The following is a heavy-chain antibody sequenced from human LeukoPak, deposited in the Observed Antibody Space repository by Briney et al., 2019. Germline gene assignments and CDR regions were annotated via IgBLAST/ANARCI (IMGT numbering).Heavy chain of an antibody. V-gene: IGHV1-2*02. D-gene: IGHD5-12*01. CDR3: ASGNSGYDPGFDY. Sequence: ASVKVSCKASAYTFTDYYTHWVRQAPGQGLEWMGWINPNSGDTNYAQEFQGRVTMTRDTSISTAYMELNRLRSDDTAIYYCASGNSGYDPGFDYWGQGTLVTVSS. CDR2: INPNSGDT. CDR1: AYTFTDYY. J-gene: IGHJ4*02.